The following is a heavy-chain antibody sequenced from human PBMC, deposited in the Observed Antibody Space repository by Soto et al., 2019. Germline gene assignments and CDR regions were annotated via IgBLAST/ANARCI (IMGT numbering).Heavy chain of an antibody. CDR3: AHYGSGSSESIWFDP. CDR1: GFSLSTSGVG. Sequence: QITLKESGPTLVKPTQTLTLTCTFSGFSLSTSGVGVGWIRQPPGKALEWLALIYWDDDKRYSPSLKSRLTITKDPSKNQVVLTMTNMDPVDTATYYCAHYGSGSSESIWFDPWGQGTLVTVSS. J-gene: IGHJ5*02. CDR2: IYWDDDK. D-gene: IGHD3-10*01. V-gene: IGHV2-5*02.